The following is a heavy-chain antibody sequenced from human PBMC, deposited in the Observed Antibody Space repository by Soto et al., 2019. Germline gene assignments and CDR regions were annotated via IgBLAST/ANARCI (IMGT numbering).Heavy chain of an antibody. V-gene: IGHV3-30*18. CDR3: AKDLSDTAMTDYYYYYGMDV. J-gene: IGHJ6*02. CDR1: GFTFSSYG. CDR2: ISCDGSNK. Sequence: PGGSLRLSCAASGFTFSSYGMHWVRQAPGKGLEWVAVISCDGSNKYYADSVKGRFTISRDNSKNTLYLQMNSLRAEDTAVYYCAKDLSDTAMTDYYYYYGMDVWGQGTTVTVSS. D-gene: IGHD5-18*01.